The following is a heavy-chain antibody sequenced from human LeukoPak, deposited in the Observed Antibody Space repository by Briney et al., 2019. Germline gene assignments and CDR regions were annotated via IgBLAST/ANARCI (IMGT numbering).Heavy chain of an antibody. V-gene: IGHV1-18*01. CDR1: GYTFTSYG. D-gene: IGHD3-10*01. CDR3: ARDGWDYYGSGSYYRY. J-gene: IGHJ4*02. CDR2: ISAYNGNT. Sequence: GASVKVSCKASGYTFTSYGISWVRQAPGQGLEWMGWISAYNGNTNYAQKLQGRVTMTTDTSTSTAYMELRSLRADDTAVYYCARDGWDYYGSGSYYRYWGQGTLVTVSS.